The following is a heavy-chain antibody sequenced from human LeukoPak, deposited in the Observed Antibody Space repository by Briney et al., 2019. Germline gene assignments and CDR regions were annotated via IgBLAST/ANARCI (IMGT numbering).Heavy chain of an antibody. Sequence: SETLSLTCAVYGGSFSGYYWSWIRQPPGKGLEWIGEINHSGSTNYNPSLKSRVTISVDTSKNQFSLKLSSVTAADTAVYYCAMEYYDSSGYFDYWGQGTLVTVSS. V-gene: IGHV4-34*01. CDR1: GGSFSGYY. J-gene: IGHJ4*02. CDR2: INHSGST. D-gene: IGHD3-22*01. CDR3: AMEYYDSSGYFDY.